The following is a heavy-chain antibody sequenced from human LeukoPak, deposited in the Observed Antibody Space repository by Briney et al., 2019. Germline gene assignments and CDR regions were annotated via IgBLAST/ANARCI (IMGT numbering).Heavy chain of an antibody. V-gene: IGHV3-23*01. D-gene: IGHD3-16*01. CDR1: GFTFSIYA. J-gene: IGHJ6*02. CDR3: ATYTHWVAGDV. CDR2: INSNGATA. Sequence: PGGSLRLSCAASGFTFSIYAMSWVRQAPGKGLEWVSLINSNGATAHYADSVKGRFTISRDNARKSLYLQMSSLRAEDTAVYYCATYTHWVAGDVWGQGTTVTVSS.